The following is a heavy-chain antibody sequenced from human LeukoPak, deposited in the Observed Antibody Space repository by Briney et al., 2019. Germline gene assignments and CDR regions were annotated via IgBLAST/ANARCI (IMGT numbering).Heavy chain of an antibody. J-gene: IGHJ4*02. CDR3: ARHERSGFDY. CDR1: GYSFTSYW. D-gene: IGHD7-27*01. Sequence: GESLRISCKGSGYSFTSYWIGWVRQMPGKGLEWVAIIYPGDSDTKYSPSFQGQVTISADKSISTAYLQWSSLKASDTAMYYCARHERSGFDYWGQGTLVTVSS. CDR2: IYPGDSDT. V-gene: IGHV5-51*01.